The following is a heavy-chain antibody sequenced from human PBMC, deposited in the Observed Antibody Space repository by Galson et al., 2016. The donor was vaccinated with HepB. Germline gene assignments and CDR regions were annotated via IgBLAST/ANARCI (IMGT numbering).Heavy chain of an antibody. D-gene: IGHD6-13*01. J-gene: IGHJ4*02. CDR3: VGVAVAGHFDC. CDR2: INGGDGNT. Sequence: QRLEWMGWINGGDGNTKYSQNFQGRVTMTSDTSASTAYMEMSSLRAEDTAVYYCVGVAVAGHFDCWGQGTLVTVSS. V-gene: IGHV1-3*01.